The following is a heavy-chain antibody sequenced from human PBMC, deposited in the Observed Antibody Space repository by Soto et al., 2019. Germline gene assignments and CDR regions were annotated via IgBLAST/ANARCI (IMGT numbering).Heavy chain of an antibody. CDR2: IHPGDSDT. J-gene: IGHJ4*02. Sequence: HGESLKISCKSYGYSFTTYWIAWVRQMPGKGLEWMGSIHPGDSDTRYSPSFQGQVTISADKSISTAYLQWSSLKASDTAMYYCAGSIAVAGSTEYYFDYWGQGTLVTVSS. D-gene: IGHD6-19*01. V-gene: IGHV5-51*01. CDR1: GYSFTTYW. CDR3: AGSIAVAGSTEYYFDY.